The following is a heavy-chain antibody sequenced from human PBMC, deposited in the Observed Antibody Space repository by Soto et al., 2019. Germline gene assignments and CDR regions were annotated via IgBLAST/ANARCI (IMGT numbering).Heavy chain of an antibody. CDR3: ARGPGSSSSASYYYYYYYMDV. Sequence: QVQLVESGGGVVQPRRSLRLSCAASGFTFSSYGMHWVRQAPGKGLEWVAVIWCDGSNKYYADSVKGRFTISRDNSKNTLYLQMNSLRAEDTAVYYCARGPGSSSSASYYYYYYYMDVWGKGTTVTVSS. J-gene: IGHJ6*03. V-gene: IGHV3-33*01. CDR1: GFTFSSYG. D-gene: IGHD6-6*01. CDR2: IWCDGSNK.